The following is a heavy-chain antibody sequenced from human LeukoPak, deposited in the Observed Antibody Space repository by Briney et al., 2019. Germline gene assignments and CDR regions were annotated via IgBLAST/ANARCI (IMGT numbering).Heavy chain of an antibody. V-gene: IGHV4-59*01. CDR3: ARAGGSYYPIMYNWFDP. Sequence: PSETLSLTCTVSGGSISSYFWSWIRQPPGKGLEWIGYIYYSGSTNYNPSLKSRVPISVDPSKNQFSLKLSSVTAADTAVYYCARAGGSYYPIMYNWFDPWGQGTLVTVSS. D-gene: IGHD3-10*01. CDR2: IYYSGST. CDR1: GGSISSYF. J-gene: IGHJ5*02.